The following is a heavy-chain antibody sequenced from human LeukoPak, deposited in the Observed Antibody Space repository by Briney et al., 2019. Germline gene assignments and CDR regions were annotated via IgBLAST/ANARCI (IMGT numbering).Heavy chain of an antibody. CDR2: ISGSGGST. CDR3: AKVKTGYYMLDY. D-gene: IGHD3-9*01. Sequence: PGGSLRLSCAASGFTFSSYAMSWVRQAPGKGLEWVSAISGSGGSTYYADSVKGRFTISRDNSKNTLYLQMNSLRDDDTAVYYCAKVKTGYYMLDYWGQGTLVTVSS. CDR1: GFTFSSYA. V-gene: IGHV3-23*01. J-gene: IGHJ4*02.